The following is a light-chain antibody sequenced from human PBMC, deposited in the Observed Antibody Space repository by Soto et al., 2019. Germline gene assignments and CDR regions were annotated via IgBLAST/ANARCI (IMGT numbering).Light chain of an antibody. CDR3: SSYTSSSTGV. J-gene: IGLJ2*01. CDR1: SSDVGGYNY. CDR2: EVS. Sequence: QSALTQPASVSGSPGQSITISCTGTSSDVGGYNYVSWYQQHPGKAPKLMIYEVSNRPSGVSNRFSGSKSGNTASLTISGVRAKDEADYYCSSYTSSSTGVFGGGTKLTVL. V-gene: IGLV2-14*01.